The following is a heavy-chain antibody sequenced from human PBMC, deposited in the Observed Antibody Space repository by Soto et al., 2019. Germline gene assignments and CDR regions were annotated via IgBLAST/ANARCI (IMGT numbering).Heavy chain of an antibody. J-gene: IGHJ4*02. Sequence: EVRLVESGGGLVQPGGSLRLSCAVSGATLSSDWMNWVRQAPGKGLEWVAHTNQDGTEKYYVDSVKGRFTISRDNAKNFLYVKMDCLRVDEPAVYYCSGGGGDAFWGQGTLVTVSS. CDR2: TNQDGTEK. D-gene: IGHD3-16*01. V-gene: IGHV3-7*04. CDR1: GATLSSDW. CDR3: SGGGGDAF.